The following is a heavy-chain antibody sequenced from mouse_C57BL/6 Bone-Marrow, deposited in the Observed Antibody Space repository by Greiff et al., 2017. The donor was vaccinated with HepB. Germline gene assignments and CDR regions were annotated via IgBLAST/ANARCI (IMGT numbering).Heavy chain of an antibody. CDR3: AVQLTGTRDYAMDY. CDR2: IWGGGST. CDR1: GFSLTSYG. V-gene: IGHV2-9*01. Sequence: VKLMESGPGLVAPSQSLSITCTVSGFSLTSYGVDWVRQPPGKGLEWLGVIWGGGSTNYNSALMSRLSISKDNSKSQVFLKMNSLQTDDTAMYYCAVQLTGTRDYAMDYWGQGTSVTVSS. J-gene: IGHJ4*01. D-gene: IGHD4-1*01.